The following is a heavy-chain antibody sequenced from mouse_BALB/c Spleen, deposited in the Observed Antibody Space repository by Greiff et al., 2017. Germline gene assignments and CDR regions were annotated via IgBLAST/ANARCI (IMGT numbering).Heavy chain of an antibody. J-gene: IGHJ3*01. V-gene: IGHV1S56*01. CDR3: AREGVGLRRGFAY. D-gene: IGHD2-2*01. CDR1: GYTFTSYD. CDR2: IYPGDGST. Sequence: QVQLKESGPELVKPGALVKISCKASGYTFTSYDINWVKQRPGQGLEWIGWIYPGDGSTKYNEKFKGKATLTADKSSSTAYMQLSSLTSENSAVYCCAREGVGLRRGFAYWGQGTLVTVSA.